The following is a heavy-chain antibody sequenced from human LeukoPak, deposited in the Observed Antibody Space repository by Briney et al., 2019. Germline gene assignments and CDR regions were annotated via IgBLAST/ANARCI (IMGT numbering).Heavy chain of an antibody. CDR2: INSTSGGP. D-gene: IGHD3-22*01. V-gene: IGHV1-2*02. CDR3: AGCADSSGPYGP. CDR1: GYTFTGYF. Sequence: ASVKVSCKASGYTFTGYFTHWVPHSPGQGLERMGCINSTSGGPRFAQKFQARVPMTRDTSITTANMELSSLRHVDTPVYSCAGCADSSGPYGPWGEGALVTVSS. J-gene: IGHJ5*02.